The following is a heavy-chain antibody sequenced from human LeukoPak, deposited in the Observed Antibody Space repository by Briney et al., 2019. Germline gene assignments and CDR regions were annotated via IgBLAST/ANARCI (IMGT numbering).Heavy chain of an antibody. V-gene: IGHV3-23*01. D-gene: IGHD3-10*01. CDR2: ISGSGGST. J-gene: IGHJ4*02. CDR3: ARVPNSGSYGIDY. Sequence: PGGSLRLSCAASGFSFSNYGMSWVRQAPGKGLEWVSGISGSGGSTYYADPVKGRFTISRDNSKNTLYLQMNSLRAEDTAVYYCARVPNSGSYGIDYWGQGTLVTVSS. CDR1: GFSFSNYG.